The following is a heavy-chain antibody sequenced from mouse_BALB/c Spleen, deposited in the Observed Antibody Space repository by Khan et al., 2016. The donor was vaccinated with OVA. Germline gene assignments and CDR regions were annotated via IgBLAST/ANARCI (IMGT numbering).Heavy chain of an antibody. CDR3: ARPAYDGYYDY. Sequence: QVQLQQPGPELVRPGVSVKISCKGSGYTFTDYAMYWVKQSHAKSLEWIGLISTYSGNTNYNQKFKGKATMTVDKSSRTAYMELARLTSEDSAIYYCARPAYDGYYDYWGQGTTLTVSS. D-gene: IGHD2-3*01. J-gene: IGHJ2*01. CDR1: GYTFTDYA. CDR2: ISTYSGNT. V-gene: IGHV1S137*01.